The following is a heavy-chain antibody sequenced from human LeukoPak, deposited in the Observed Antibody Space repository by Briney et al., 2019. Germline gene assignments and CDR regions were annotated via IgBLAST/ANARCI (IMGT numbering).Heavy chain of an antibody. CDR2: INHSGST. V-gene: IGHV4-34*01. D-gene: IGHD2-2*01. CDR1: GGSFSGYY. CDR3: ARSRKDIVVVPAARDWFDP. Sequence: PSETLSLTCAVYGGSFSGYYWSWIRQPPGKGLEWIGEINHSGSTNYNPSLKSRVTISVDTSKNQFSLKLSSVTAADTAVYYCARSRKDIVVVPAARDWFDPWDQGTLVTVSS. J-gene: IGHJ5*02.